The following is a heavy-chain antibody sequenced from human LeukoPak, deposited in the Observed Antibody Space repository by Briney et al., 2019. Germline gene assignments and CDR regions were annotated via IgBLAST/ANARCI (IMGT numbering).Heavy chain of an antibody. Sequence: ASVKVSCKASGYTFTAYYVHWVRQAPGQGLEWMGRINPNSGGSNFAQKFQGRVTMTRGTSISTVYMELNSLRSDDTAVYYCARDSDFGCSGSSCYSWVYRGQGTLVTVSS. J-gene: IGHJ4*02. CDR1: GYTFTAYY. D-gene: IGHD2-15*01. V-gene: IGHV1-2*06. CDR2: INPNSGGS. CDR3: ARDSDFGCSGSSCYSWVY.